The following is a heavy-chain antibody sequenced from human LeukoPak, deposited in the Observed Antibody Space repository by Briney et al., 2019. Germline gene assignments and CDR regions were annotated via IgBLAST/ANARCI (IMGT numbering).Heavy chain of an antibody. CDR1: GYTFTGYY. J-gene: IGHJ4*02. CDR3: ARVPPGYSSSYLDY. V-gene: IGHV1-2*02. CDR2: INPNSGGT. D-gene: IGHD6-13*01. Sequence: GASVKVSCKASGYTFTGYYMHWVRQAPGQGLEWMGWINPNSGGTNYAQKFQGRVTMTRDTSISTAYMELSRLRSDDTAVYYCARVPPGYSSSYLDYWGQGTLVTVSS.